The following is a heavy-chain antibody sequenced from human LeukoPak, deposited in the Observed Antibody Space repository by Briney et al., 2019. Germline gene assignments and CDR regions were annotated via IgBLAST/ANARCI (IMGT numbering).Heavy chain of an antibody. CDR3: AKVIWVPGSSSVVRYFDY. D-gene: IGHD6-6*01. J-gene: IGHJ4*02. V-gene: IGHV3-74*01. Sequence: GGSLRLSCAASGFTFSSYWMHWVRQAPGKGLVWVSRINSDGSSTYYADSVKGRFTISRDNSKNTLYLQMNSLRAEDTAVYYCAKVIWVPGSSSVVRYFDYWGQGTLVTVSS. CDR1: GFTFSSYW. CDR2: INSDGSST.